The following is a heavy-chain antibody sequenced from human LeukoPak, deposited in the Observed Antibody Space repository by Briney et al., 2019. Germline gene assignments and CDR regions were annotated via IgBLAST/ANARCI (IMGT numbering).Heavy chain of an antibody. Sequence: GESLKISCKGSGYSFTSYWISWVRQMSGKGLEWMGRIDPSDSYTNYSPSFQGHVTISADKSISTAYLQWSSLKASDTAMYYCALNPGYCSSTSCSKHYYYGMDVWGQGTTVTVSS. CDR3: ALNPGYCSSTSCSKHYYYGMDV. CDR1: GYSFTSYW. CDR2: IDPSDSYT. V-gene: IGHV5-10-1*01. J-gene: IGHJ6*02. D-gene: IGHD2-2*01.